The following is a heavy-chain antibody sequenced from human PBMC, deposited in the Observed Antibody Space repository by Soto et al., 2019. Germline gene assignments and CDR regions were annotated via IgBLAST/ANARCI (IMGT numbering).Heavy chain of an antibody. CDR1: GFSFGSYA. J-gene: IGHJ4*02. D-gene: IGHD2-15*01. V-gene: IGHV3-23*01. CDR2: ISGSDGKT. CDR3: AWWRYLEY. Sequence: GGSLRLSCAASGFSFGSYALSWVRQAPGKGLEWVSTISGSDGKTFSADAVKGRFSISRDTSQNTLYLQMNSLRADDTAVYCCAWWRYLEYWGQGTRVTVSS.